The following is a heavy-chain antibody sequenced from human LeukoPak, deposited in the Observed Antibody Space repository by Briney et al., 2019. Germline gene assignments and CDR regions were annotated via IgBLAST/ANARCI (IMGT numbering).Heavy chain of an antibody. V-gene: IGHV3-53*01. CDR3: ANDDYDSSGQGF. Sequence: GGTLRLSCAASGFRVRTTYISWVRQFPGKGLEWISIIYSDGTTYYADSVKDRFTISRYDSKNTVFLLMHSLRFEDSALYYCANDDYDSSGQGFWGQGTLVTVSS. J-gene: IGHJ4*02. CDR1: GFRVRTTY. D-gene: IGHD3-22*01. CDR2: IYSDGTT.